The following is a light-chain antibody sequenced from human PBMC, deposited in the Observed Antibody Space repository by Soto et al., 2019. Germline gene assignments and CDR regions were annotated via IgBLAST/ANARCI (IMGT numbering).Light chain of an antibody. CDR3: QQYNNWWT. J-gene: IGKJ1*01. Sequence: ETVLTQSPATLSLAPGERVTLSCRASESVSTNLAWYQQKAGQAPRLLIYGASTRATGIPARFSGSGSGTEFTLTISSLQSEDFAVYYCQQYNNWWTFGQGTKVDIK. CDR1: ESVSTN. CDR2: GAS. V-gene: IGKV3-15*01.